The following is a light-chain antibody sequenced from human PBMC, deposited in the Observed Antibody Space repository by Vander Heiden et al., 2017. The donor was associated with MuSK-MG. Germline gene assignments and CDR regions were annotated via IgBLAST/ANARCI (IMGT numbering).Light chain of an antibody. J-gene: IGKJ1*01. CDR1: QSVSSY. CDR3: QQRINWPGT. V-gene: IGKV3-11*01. CDR2: DAS. Sequence: ETVLTQSPATLSLSPGERATLSCRASQSVSSYLAWYQQKPGQAPRLLIYDASNRATGIPARFSGSGSGTDFTLTISGLEPEDFAVYYCQQRINWPGTFGQGTRVEIK.